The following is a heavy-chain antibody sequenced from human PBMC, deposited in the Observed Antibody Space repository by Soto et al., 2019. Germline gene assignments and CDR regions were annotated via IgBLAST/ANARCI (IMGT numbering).Heavy chain of an antibody. J-gene: IGHJ4*02. CDR3: ARDYLSSKLSLSYFDF. D-gene: IGHD2-2*01. V-gene: IGHV1-46*01. CDR2: INPSGGSA. CDR1: GYSFISHY. Sequence: QVQLVQSGAEVTRPGASVKVSCKASGYSFISHYIHWVRQAPGQGLEWMGFINPSGGSATLAQKFQGRVNMTRDTSTSTVYMELTILRSEDAAVYYCARDYLSSKLSLSYFDFWGQVTLVTVSS.